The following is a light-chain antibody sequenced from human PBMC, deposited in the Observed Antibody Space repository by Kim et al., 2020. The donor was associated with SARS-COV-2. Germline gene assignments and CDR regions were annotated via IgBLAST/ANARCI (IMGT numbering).Light chain of an antibody. Sequence: SYELTQPPSVSVSPGQTASITCSGDKLGDKYACWYQQKPGQSPVLVIYQDSKRPSGIPERFSGSNSGNTATLTISGTQAMDEADYYCQAWDSSTVVFGGGTHLTGL. CDR2: QDS. V-gene: IGLV3-1*01. CDR3: QAWDSSTVV. CDR1: KLGDKY. J-gene: IGLJ2*01.